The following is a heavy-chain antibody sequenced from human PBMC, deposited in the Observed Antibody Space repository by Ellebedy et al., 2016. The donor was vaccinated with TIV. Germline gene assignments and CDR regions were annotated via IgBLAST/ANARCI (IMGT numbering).Heavy chain of an antibody. CDR1: GFTFSAYS. D-gene: IGHD5/OR15-5a*01. J-gene: IGHJ4*02. CDR3: ESGGVYEEY. V-gene: IGHV3-48*04. Sequence: PGGSLRLSCAASGFTFSAYSMHWVRQAPGKGLEWISYISNNGATKTYADSVKGRLPISRDNAKNSLYLQMNSLRAEDTAVYYCESGGVYEEYWGQGTLVAVSS. CDR2: ISNNGATK.